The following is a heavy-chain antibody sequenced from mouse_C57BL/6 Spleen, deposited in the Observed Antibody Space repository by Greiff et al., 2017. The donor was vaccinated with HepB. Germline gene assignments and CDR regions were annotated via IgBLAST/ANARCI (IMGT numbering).Heavy chain of an antibody. CDR1: GYAFSSYW. D-gene: IGHD1-1*01. J-gene: IGHJ2*01. V-gene: IGHV1-80*01. CDR3: ARSGYYGFDY. Sequence: QVQLQQSGAELVKPGASVKISCKASGYAFSSYWMNWVKQRPGKGLEWIGQMYPGDGDTNYTGKFKGKATLTADISSSTAYMQLSSLTSEDSAVYFCARSGYYGFDYWGQGTTLTVSS. CDR2: MYPGDGDT.